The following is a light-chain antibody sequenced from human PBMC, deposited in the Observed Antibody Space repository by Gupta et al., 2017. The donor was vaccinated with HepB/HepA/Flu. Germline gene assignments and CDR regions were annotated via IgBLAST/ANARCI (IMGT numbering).Light chain of an antibody. Sequence: SALTQPPSASGSPGQSVTISCTGTSSDVGSYYLVSWFQHHPGKAPKLMVYAVNERPSGVPDRFSGSKSGNTASLTVSGLQAEEEADYYCFSYAVSDNWVFGTGTKVTVL. V-gene: IGLV2-8*01. J-gene: IGLJ1*01. CDR3: FSYAVSDNWV. CDR2: AVN. CDR1: SSDVGSYYL.